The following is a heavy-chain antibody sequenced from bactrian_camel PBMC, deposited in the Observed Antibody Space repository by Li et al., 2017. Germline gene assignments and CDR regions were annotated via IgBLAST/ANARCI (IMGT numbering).Heavy chain of an antibody. CDR3: AADSPDRTGACYNLRPADFSY. J-gene: IGHJ6*01. Sequence: HVQLVESGGGSAQAGGSLRLSCVASGNTLTSSCMAWLRQVPGKPREMVARIDSDGSAAYSDSVKGRFTISKGNAKNMLFLQMNNLRPEDTAMYYCAADSPDRTGACYNLRPADFSYWGQGTQVTVS. CDR2: IDSDGSA. D-gene: IGHD2*01. V-gene: IGHV3S53*01. CDR1: GNTLTSSC.